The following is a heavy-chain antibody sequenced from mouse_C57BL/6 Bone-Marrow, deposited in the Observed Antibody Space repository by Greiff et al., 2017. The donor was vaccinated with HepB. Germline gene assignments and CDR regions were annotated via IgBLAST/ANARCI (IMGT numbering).Heavy chain of an antibody. D-gene: IGHD2-3*01. J-gene: IGHJ1*03. Sequence: EVQRVESGGGLVQPKGSLKLSCAASGFTFNTYAMHWVRQAPGKGLEWVARIRSKSSNYATYYADSVKDRFTISRDDSQSMLYLQMNNLKTEDTAMYYCVRVDDGYYLYWYFDVWGTGTTVTVSS. CDR1: GFTFNTYA. CDR3: VRVDDGYYLYWYFDV. V-gene: IGHV10-3*01. CDR2: IRSKSSNYAT.